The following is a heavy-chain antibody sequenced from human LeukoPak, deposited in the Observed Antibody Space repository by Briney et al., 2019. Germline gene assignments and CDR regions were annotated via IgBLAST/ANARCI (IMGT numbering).Heavy chain of an antibody. CDR3: ATLRYGSGSCFDY. Sequence: GESLKISCKGSGYSFTNYWIGWVRQMPGKGLEWMGVIYPGDSDTRYSPSFQGQVTISADKSISTAYLQWSSPKASDTAMYYCATLRYGSGSCFDYWGQGTLVTVSS. V-gene: IGHV5-51*01. J-gene: IGHJ4*02. CDR2: IYPGDSDT. D-gene: IGHD3-10*01. CDR1: GYSFTNYW.